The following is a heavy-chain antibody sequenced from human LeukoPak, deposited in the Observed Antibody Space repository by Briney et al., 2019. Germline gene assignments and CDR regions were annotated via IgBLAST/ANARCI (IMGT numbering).Heavy chain of an antibody. CDR1: GYTFTSYD. V-gene: IGHV1-18*01. J-gene: IGHJ6*02. CDR3: ARDGDWLVQPYGMDV. D-gene: IGHD3-9*01. CDR2: ISAYNGNT. Sequence: ASVKVSCKASGYTFTSYDINWVRQAAGQGLEWMGWISAYNGNTNYAQKLQGRVTMTTDTSTSTAYMELRSLRSDDTAVYYCARDGDWLVQPYGMDVWGQGTTVTVSS.